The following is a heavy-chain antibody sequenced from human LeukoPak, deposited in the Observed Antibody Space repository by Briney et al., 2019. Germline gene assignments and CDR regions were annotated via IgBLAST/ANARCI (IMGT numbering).Heavy chain of an antibody. D-gene: IGHD3-9*01. Sequence: EASVKVSCKAPGYNLNSYGISWVRQAPGQGLEWMGWMNPNSGNTGYAQKFQGRVTITRNTSISTAYMELSSLRSEDTAVYYCARGRLRYFDWFPFDPWGQGTLVTVSS. V-gene: IGHV1-8*01. CDR1: GYNLNSYG. CDR2: MNPNSGNT. J-gene: IGHJ5*02. CDR3: ARGRLRYFDWFPFDP.